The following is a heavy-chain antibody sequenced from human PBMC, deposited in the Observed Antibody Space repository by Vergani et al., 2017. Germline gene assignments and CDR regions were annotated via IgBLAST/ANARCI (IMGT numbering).Heavy chain of an antibody. V-gene: IGHV3-30*01. CDR2: ISYDGSNK. Sequence: QVQLVESGGGVVQPGRSLRLSCAASGFTFSSYAMHWVRQAPGKGLEWVAVISYDGSNKYYADSVKGRFTISRDNSKNTLYLQMNSLRAEDTAVYYCARDLPSYDPTAVWPRWNYYYYGMDVWGQGTTVTVSS. CDR1: GFTFSSYA. D-gene: IGHD4-17*01. J-gene: IGHJ6*02. CDR3: ARDLPSYDPTAVWPRWNYYYYGMDV.